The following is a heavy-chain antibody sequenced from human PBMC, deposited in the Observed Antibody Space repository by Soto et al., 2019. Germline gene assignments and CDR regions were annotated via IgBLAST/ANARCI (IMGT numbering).Heavy chain of an antibody. Sequence: GGSLRLSCAASGFTFSSYAMSWVRQAPGKGLEWVSAISGSGGSTYYADSVKGRFTISRDNSKNTLYLQMNSLRAEDTAVDYCAKVLVLDSGYDWGIDDYYYYGMDVWGQGTTVTVSS. J-gene: IGHJ6*02. CDR2: ISGSGGST. D-gene: IGHD5-12*01. V-gene: IGHV3-23*01. CDR3: AKVLVLDSGYDWGIDDYYYYGMDV. CDR1: GFTFSSYA.